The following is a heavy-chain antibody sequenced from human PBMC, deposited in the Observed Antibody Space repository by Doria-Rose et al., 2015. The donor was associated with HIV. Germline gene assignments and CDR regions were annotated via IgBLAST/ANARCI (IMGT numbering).Heavy chain of an antibody. V-gene: IGHV2-26*01. CDR1: GVSLSSPGMG. CDR2: IFSDDER. Sequence: QESGPVLVKPTETLTLTCTVSGVSLSSPGMGVSWIRQPPGKALEWLANIFSDDERSYKTSLRSRLTISRVTSKSQVVLTMTDRDPVDTATYYCARIKSSRWYHKYYFDFWGQGTLVIVSA. J-gene: IGHJ4*02. CDR3: ARIKSSRWYHKYYFDF. D-gene: IGHD6-13*01.